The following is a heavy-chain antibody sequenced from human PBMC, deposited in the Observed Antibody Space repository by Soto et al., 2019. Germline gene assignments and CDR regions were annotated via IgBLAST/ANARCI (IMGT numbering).Heavy chain of an antibody. Sequence: GGSLRLSCAASGFAFNRYYMTWIRQAPGKGLEWVATVDQDGSAKYYLDSVKGRFTISRDNAKNSLYVQMNSLRGEDTAVYYCARYCAYDSIYYCSSDRLDYWGQGTLVIVSS. CDR2: VDQDGSAK. V-gene: IGHV3-7*01. J-gene: IGHJ4*02. CDR3: ARYCAYDSIYYCSSDRLDY. CDR1: GFAFNRYY. D-gene: IGHD3-22*01.